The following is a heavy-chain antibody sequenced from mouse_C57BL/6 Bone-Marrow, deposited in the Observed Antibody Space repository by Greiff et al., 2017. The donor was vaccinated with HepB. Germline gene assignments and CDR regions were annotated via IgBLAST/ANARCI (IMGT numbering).Heavy chain of an antibody. CDR2: IWTGGGT. D-gene: IGHD1-1*01. CDR3: ARWAITTVVASPYYAMDY. Sequence: QVQLKESGPGLVAPSQSLSITCTVSGFSLTSYAISWVRQPPGKGLEWLGVIWTGGGTNYNSALKSRLSISKDNSKSQVFLKRNSLQTDDTAKYYWARWAITTVVASPYYAMDYWGQGTSVTVSS. V-gene: IGHV2-9-1*01. CDR1: GFSLTSYA. J-gene: IGHJ4*01.